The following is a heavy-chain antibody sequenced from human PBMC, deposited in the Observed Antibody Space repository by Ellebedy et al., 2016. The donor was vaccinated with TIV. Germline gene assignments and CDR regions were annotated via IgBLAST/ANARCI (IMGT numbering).Heavy chain of an antibody. V-gene: IGHV1-69*04. J-gene: IGHJ3*02. D-gene: IGHD3-22*01. CDR1: GYTFTSYY. CDR3: ARDPIQIPQDDSSGLHDAFDI. CDR2: IIPILGIA. Sequence: SVKVSCXASGYTFTSYYMHWVRQAPGQGLEWMGRIIPILGIANYAQKFQGRVTITADKSTSTAYMELSSLRSEDTAVYYCARDPIQIPQDDSSGLHDAFDIWGQGTMVTVSS.